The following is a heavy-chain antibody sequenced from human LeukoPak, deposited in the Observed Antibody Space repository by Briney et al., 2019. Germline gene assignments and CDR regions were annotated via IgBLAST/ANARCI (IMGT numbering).Heavy chain of an antibody. CDR1: GYTFTGYY. V-gene: IGHV1-2*04. J-gene: IGHJ3*02. CDR3: ARYYYGDYSGLHAFDI. Sequence: GASVKVSCKASGYTFTGYYMHWVRQAPGQGLEWMGWINPNSGGTNYAQKFQGWVTMTRDTSISTAYMELSSLRSEDTAVYYCARYYYGDYSGLHAFDIWGQGTMVTVSS. CDR2: INPNSGGT. D-gene: IGHD4-17*01.